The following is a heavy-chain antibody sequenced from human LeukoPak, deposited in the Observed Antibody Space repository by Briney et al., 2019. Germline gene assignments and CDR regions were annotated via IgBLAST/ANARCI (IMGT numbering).Heavy chain of an antibody. Sequence: GGSLRLSCAASGFTFSSYGIHWVRQAPGKGLEWVAVISYDGSNKYNADSVKGRFTISRDNSKNTLYLQMNSLRAEDTAVYYCAKERVGRANYYGSGSSPQDYYYYGMDVWGQGTTVTVSS. V-gene: IGHV3-30*18. CDR3: AKERVGRANYYGSGSSPQDYYYYGMDV. CDR2: ISYDGSNK. D-gene: IGHD3-10*01. CDR1: GFTFSSYG. J-gene: IGHJ6*02.